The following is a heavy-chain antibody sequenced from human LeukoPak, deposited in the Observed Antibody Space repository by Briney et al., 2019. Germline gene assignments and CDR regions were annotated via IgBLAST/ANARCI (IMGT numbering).Heavy chain of an antibody. D-gene: IGHD4-17*01. CDR3: ARDLMTTVPPDY. V-gene: IGHV3-21*01. CDR2: ISSSSSYI. J-gene: IGHJ4*02. Sequence: GGSLRLSCAASGFTFSSYWMTWVRQAPGKGLEWVSSISSSSSYIYYADSVKGRFTISRDNAKNSLYLQMNSLRAEDTAVYYCARDLMTTVPPDYWGQGTLVTVSS. CDR1: GFTFSSYW.